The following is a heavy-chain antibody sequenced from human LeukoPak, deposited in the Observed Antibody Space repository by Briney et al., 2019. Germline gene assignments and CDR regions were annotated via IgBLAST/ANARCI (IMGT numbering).Heavy chain of an antibody. CDR2: INPNDGDT. J-gene: IGHJ4*02. D-gene: IGHD1-14*01. CDR1: GYTFTAYY. CDR3: ATDGNRGYFDY. Sequence: ASVKVSCKASGYTFTAYYIHWVRQAPGQGLEWMGWINPNDGDTNYAQKFQGRVTMTRDTSISAAYMELSRLRSEDTAVYYCATDGNRGYFDYWGQGTLVTVSS. V-gene: IGHV1-2*02.